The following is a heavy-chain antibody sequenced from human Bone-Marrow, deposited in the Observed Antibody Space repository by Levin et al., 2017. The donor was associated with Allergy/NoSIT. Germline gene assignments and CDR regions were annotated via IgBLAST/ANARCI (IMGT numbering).Heavy chain of an antibody. D-gene: IGHD3-10*01. CDR3: ARGVSRMWGPESYISFDL. V-gene: IGHV1-2*02. Sequence: GESLKISCKAPRYAFTGYNLHWVRQAPGQGLEWMGWINPDSGDTNYAQKFQGRVIVTRDPAIRTAYMELSRLSSDDTAVYYCARGVSRMWGPESYISFDLWGQGTKVTVSS. J-gene: IGHJ3*01. CDR1: RYAFTGYN. CDR2: INPDSGDT.